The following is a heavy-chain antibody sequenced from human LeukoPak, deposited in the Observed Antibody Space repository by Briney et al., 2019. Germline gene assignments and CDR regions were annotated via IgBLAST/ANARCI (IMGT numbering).Heavy chain of an antibody. J-gene: IGHJ4*02. Sequence: SGPTLVKPTQTLTLTCTFSGFSLSTSGVGVGWIRQPPGKALEWLALIYWDDDKRYSPSLKSRLTITKDTSKNQVVLTMTNMDPVDTATYYCASYYDYVWGSYHNYFDYWGQGTLVTVSS. V-gene: IGHV2-5*02. CDR1: GFSLSTSGVG. CDR2: IYWDDDK. D-gene: IGHD3-16*02. CDR3: ASYYDYVWGSYHNYFDY.